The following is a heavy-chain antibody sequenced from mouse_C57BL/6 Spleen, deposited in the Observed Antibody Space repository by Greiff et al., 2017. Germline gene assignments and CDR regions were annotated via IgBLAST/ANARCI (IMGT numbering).Heavy chain of an antibody. J-gene: IGHJ3*01. Sequence: VQLQQSGPELVKPGASVKISCKASGYAFSSSWMNWVKQRPGKGLEWIGRIYPGDGDTNYNGKFKGKATLTADKSSSTAYMQLSSLTSEDSAVYFCARWLTGTEAFAYWGQGTLVTVAA. V-gene: IGHV1-82*01. CDR2: IYPGDGDT. D-gene: IGHD4-1*01. CDR3: ARWLTGTEAFAY. CDR1: GYAFSSSW.